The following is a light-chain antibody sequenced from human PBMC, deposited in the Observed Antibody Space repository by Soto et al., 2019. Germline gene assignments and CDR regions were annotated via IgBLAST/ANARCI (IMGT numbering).Light chain of an antibody. V-gene: IGKV3-20*01. Sequence: EIVLTQSPGTQSLSPGERATLSCRASQSVSSSSLAWYQQKPGQAPRLLIYGASSRATGIPDRFSGSGSGTDFTLTVTRLEPQDFVVYYCHQYRNSPPYTFGQGTKLEI. J-gene: IGKJ2*01. CDR2: GAS. CDR1: QSVSSSS. CDR3: HQYRNSPPYT.